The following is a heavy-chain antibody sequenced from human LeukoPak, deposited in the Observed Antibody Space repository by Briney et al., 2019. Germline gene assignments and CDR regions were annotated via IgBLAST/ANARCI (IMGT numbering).Heavy chain of an antibody. J-gene: IGHJ3*02. CDR1: GGSISYNY. CDR2: IYYTGNT. CDR3: AGGGWSSHAFDI. D-gene: IGHD2-15*01. Sequence: SETLSLTRTVSGGSISYNYWSWIRQPPGKGLEWIGYIYYTGNTNYNPSLKSRVTISVDTSKNQFSLKLSSVTAADTAVYYCAGGGWSSHAFDIWGQGTMVTVSS. V-gene: IGHV4-59*01.